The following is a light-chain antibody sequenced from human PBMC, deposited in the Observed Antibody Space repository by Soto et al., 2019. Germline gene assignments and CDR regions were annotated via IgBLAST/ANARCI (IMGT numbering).Light chain of an antibody. J-gene: IGKJ5*01. Sequence: EVVMTQSPATLSVSPGDRATLSCRASQSVSNNLAWYQQKPGQAPRLLIYGASTRANGIPARFSGSGSGTEFTLSISILQSEDVAVYYCQQYHKWPPITFVQGTRLDVK. V-gene: IGKV3-15*01. CDR2: GAS. CDR1: QSVSNN. CDR3: QQYHKWPPIT.